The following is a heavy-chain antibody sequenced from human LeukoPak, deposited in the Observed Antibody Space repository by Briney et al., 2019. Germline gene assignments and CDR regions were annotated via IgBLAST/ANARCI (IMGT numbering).Heavy chain of an antibody. V-gene: IGHV1-46*01. J-gene: IGHJ4*02. CDR3: ARVGHDSSGYSTPVDY. D-gene: IGHD3-22*01. Sequence: GASVKVSSKASGYTFTSYYMHWVRQAPGQGLEWMGIINPSGGSPSYAQKFQGRLTMTIDTSTSTVYMELSSLRSEDTAVYSCARVGHDSSGYSTPVDYWGQGTLVTVSS. CDR1: GYTFTSYY. CDR2: INPSGGSP.